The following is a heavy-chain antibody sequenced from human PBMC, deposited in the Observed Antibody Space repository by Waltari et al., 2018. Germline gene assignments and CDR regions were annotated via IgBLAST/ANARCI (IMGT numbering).Heavy chain of an antibody. CDR1: GYSFTSYD. CDR3: ARGPITWDV. J-gene: IGHJ6*04. Sequence: VQLVQSGAEVKKPGESLKISCKGSGYSFTSYDINWVRQATGQGLEWMGWMNPNSGNTGYAQKFQGRVTMTRNTSISTAYMELSSLRSEDTAVYYCARGPITWDVWGKGTTVTVSS. V-gene: IGHV1-8*01. D-gene: IGHD3-10*01. CDR2: MNPNSGNT.